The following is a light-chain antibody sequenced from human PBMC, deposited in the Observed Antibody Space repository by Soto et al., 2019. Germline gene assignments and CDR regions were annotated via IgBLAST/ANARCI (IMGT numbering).Light chain of an antibody. CDR3: QQYYTTPWT. J-gene: IGKJ1*01. CDR2: RAS. CDR1: QSITSF. Sequence: DIQMTQSPSSLSASVGDRVTISCRASQSITSFLNWYQQKPGTAPRLLIYRASKVTSGVPPRFSGSGSGRDFTLTISSLQAEDVAVYYCQQYYTTPWTFGQGTKVEIK. V-gene: IGKV1-39*01.